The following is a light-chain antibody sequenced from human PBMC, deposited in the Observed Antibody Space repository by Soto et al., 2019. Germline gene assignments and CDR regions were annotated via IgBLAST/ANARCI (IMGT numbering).Light chain of an antibody. Sequence: EIQMSQSPASLSASVGDRVTITFRASQSISSYLNWYQQKPGKAPKLLIYAASSLQSGVPSRFSGSGSGTDFTLTINSLQPEDFATYYCQQSYSAPRPFGQGTKVAIK. J-gene: IGKJ1*01. CDR3: QQSYSAPRP. CDR1: QSISSY. CDR2: AAS. V-gene: IGKV1-39*01.